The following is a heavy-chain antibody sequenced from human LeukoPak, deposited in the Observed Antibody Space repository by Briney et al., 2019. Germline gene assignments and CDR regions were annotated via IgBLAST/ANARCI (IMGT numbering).Heavy chain of an antibody. CDR3: ARDGRYSYGLDDAFDI. D-gene: IGHD5-18*01. Sequence: ASVKVSXKASGYTFTSYGISWVRQAPGQGLEWIGWISAYNGNTNYAQKLQGRVTMTTDTSTSTAYMELRSLRSDDTAVYYCARDGRYSYGLDDAFDIWGQGTMVTVSS. CDR2: ISAYNGNT. V-gene: IGHV1-18*01. CDR1: GYTFTSYG. J-gene: IGHJ3*02.